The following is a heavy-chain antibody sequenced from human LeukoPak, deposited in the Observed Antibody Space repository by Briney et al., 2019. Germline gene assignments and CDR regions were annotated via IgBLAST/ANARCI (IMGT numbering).Heavy chain of an antibody. CDR3: AREGRYYYDSSGFDH. Sequence: GGSLRLSCAASGFTFSDYYMSWIRQAPGKGLEWVSYNSSSGSTIYYADSVKGRFTISRDNAKNSLYLQMNSLRAEDTAVYYCAREGRYYYDSSGFDHWGQGTLVTVSS. CDR2: NSSSGSTI. D-gene: IGHD3-22*01. CDR1: GFTFSDYY. V-gene: IGHV3-11*04. J-gene: IGHJ4*02.